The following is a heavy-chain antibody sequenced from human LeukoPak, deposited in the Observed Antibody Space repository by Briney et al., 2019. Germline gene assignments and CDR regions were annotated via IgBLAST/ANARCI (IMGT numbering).Heavy chain of an antibody. Sequence: ASVKVSCKASGGTFSSYAISWVRQAPGQRLEWMGWINAGNGNTKYSQKFQGRVTITRDTSASTAYMELSSLRSEDTAVYYCARARLLAHNWFDPWGQGTLVTVSS. CDR2: INAGNGNT. V-gene: IGHV1-3*01. CDR1: GGTFSSYA. J-gene: IGHJ5*02. CDR3: ARARLLAHNWFDP.